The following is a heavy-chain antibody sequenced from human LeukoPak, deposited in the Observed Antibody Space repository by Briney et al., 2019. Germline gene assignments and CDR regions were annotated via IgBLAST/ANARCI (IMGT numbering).Heavy chain of an antibody. Sequence: SETLSLTCTVSGGSISSGGYYWSWIRQHPGKGLEWIGYIYYSGSTYYNPSLKSRVTISVDTSKNQFSLKLSSVTAADTAVYYCARVPYSSGWYAFGDAFDIWGQGTMVTVSS. J-gene: IGHJ3*02. D-gene: IGHD6-19*01. CDR3: ARVPYSSGWYAFGDAFDI. V-gene: IGHV4-31*03. CDR2: IYYSGST. CDR1: GGSISSGGYY.